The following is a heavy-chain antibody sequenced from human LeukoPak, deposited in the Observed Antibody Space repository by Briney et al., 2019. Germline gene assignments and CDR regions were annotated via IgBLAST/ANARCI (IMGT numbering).Heavy chain of an antibody. J-gene: IGHJ3*02. CDR1: GYTFTGYY. CDR2: FDPEDGET. V-gene: IGHV1-24*01. D-gene: IGHD3-10*01. CDR3: ATDSQFGDAFDI. Sequence: GASVKVSCKASGYTFTGYYMHWVRQAPGKGLEWMGGFDPEDGETIYAQKFQGRVTMTEDTSTDTAYMELSSLRSEDTAVYYCATDSQFGDAFDIWGQGTMVTVSS.